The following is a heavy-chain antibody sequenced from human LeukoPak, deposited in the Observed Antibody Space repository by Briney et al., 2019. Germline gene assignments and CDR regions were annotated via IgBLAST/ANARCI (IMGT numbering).Heavy chain of an antibody. CDR3: ARQKPAPGTYYFDH. Sequence: SETLSLTCTVSGDSIINNYWTWIRQPPGRTLEWLGFIYYTGSTNYNPSLKSRVTMALDTSQRQFSLTLTSVTTADTAVYYCARQKPAPGTYYFDHWGHGTLVTVSS. CDR2: IYYTGST. V-gene: IGHV4-59*08. J-gene: IGHJ4*01. CDR1: GDSIINNY. D-gene: IGHD6-13*01.